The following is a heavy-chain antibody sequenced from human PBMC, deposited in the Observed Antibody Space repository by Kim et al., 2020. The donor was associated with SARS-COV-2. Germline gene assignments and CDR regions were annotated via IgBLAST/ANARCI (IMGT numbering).Heavy chain of an antibody. CDR1: VGTLNIYA. J-gene: IGHJ5*02. Sequence: SVKVSCKASVGTLNIYAFTWVRQAPGQGLEWMGRIIPLLGISIYAQKFQGRVTITADKSTSTAYMEFSSLTSEDTAVYYCAGDRRATPRENAEGGFDPW. CDR3: AGDRRATPRENAEGGFDP. D-gene: IGHD2-2*01. CDR2: IIPLLGIS. V-gene: IGHV1-69*04.